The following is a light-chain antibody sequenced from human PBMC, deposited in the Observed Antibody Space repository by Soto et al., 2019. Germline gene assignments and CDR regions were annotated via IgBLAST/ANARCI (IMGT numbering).Light chain of an antibody. Sequence: DIQLTQSPSFLSASVGDRVTISCRASQGISDYLAWSQQKPGKAPKRLIYGASTLQTGSPSRFSGSASGTEFALTSSSLQPEDFASYYCQQLNAYPLTFGGGTKLEI. CDR3: QQLNAYPLT. CDR1: QGISDY. J-gene: IGKJ4*01. V-gene: IGKV1-9*01. CDR2: GAS.